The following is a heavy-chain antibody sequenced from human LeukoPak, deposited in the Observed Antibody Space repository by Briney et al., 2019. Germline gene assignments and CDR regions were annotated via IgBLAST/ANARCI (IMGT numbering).Heavy chain of an antibody. D-gene: IGHD3-10*01. J-gene: IGHJ4*02. CDR2: ISHDGII. Sequence: GGSLRLSCETAGFTFSSYVMHWVRRTPGKGLVWVSRISHDGIISYADSVKGRFTISRDNSKNTLYVQMNSLRAEDTAVYYCAKGHYYGSGSLDYWGQGTLVTVSS. CDR3: AKGHYYGSGSLDY. CDR1: GFTFSSYV. V-gene: IGHV3-74*01.